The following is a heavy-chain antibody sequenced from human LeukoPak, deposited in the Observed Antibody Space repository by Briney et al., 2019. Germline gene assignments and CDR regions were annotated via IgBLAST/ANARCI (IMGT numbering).Heavy chain of an antibody. V-gene: IGHV1-18*01. CDR1: GYTFTSYG. CDR2: ISAYNGNT. Sequence: GASVKVSCKASGYTFTSYGISWVRQAPGQGLEWMGWISAYNGNTNYAQKLQGRVTMATDTSTSTAYMELRSLRSDDTAVYYCARVLKFCSGGTCYSEDYWGQGTLVTVSS. CDR3: ARVLKFCSGGTCYSEDY. J-gene: IGHJ4*02. D-gene: IGHD2-15*01.